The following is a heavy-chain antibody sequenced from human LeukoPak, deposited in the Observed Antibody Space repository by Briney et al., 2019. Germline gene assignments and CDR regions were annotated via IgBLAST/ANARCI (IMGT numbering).Heavy chain of an antibody. CDR3: ARDRGSYETDYGMDV. CDR2: ISSDGSGK. J-gene: IGHJ6*02. CDR1: GFTFSNHA. D-gene: IGHD5-12*01. V-gene: IGHV3-30*03. Sequence: GGSLRLSCAASGFTFSNHAMHWVRQAPGKGLEWVVVISSDGSGKFYGDSVKGRFTISRDNSKNTLYLQMNSLRIEDTAMYYCARDRGSYETDYGMDVWGQGTTVTVSS.